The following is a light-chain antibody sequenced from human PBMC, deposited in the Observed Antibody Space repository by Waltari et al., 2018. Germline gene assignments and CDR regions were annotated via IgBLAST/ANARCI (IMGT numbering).Light chain of an antibody. CDR2: DAF. J-gene: IGKJ1*01. Sequence: IEMTQSPATLSVSPGERATLSGRASQNVGTKLAWYQQKPDLAPRPLIYDAFTMATGIPARFSGSGSGTEFTLTISSLQSEDLALYHCLQYHYWPPWTFGQGTKVEVK. CDR3: LQYHYWPPWT. CDR1: QNVGTK. V-gene: IGKV3-15*01.